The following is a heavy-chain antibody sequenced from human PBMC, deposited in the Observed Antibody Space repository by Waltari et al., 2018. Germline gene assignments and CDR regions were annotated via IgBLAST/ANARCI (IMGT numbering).Heavy chain of an antibody. Sequence: QLQESVPGLVKPSGTLSPICALSGDSMSTSDYWSWVRQPPGKGLEWIGQVRGDGKTNSNPSFASRVTMSLDTSTYHFALKLTSATAADTALYYCARDRGRGLYLDTWGQGTLVTVSP. J-gene: IGHJ4*02. D-gene: IGHD1-1*01. CDR3: ARDRGRGLYLDT. CDR2: VRGDGKT. V-gene: IGHV4-4*02. CDR1: GDSMSTSDY.